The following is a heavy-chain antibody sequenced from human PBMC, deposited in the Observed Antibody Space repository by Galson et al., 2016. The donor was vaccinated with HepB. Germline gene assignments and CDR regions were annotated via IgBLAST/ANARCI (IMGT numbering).Heavy chain of an antibody. CDR3: ARGDGHCTSTSCYEVADH. J-gene: IGHJ4*02. CDR1: NYTFNNYG. CDR2: ISAYSGNT. D-gene: IGHD2-2*01. Sequence: QSGAEVKKPGASVKVSCKASNYTFNNYGINWVRQAPGQGLEWMGWISAYSGNTNYAQKVQGRVTMTTDTSTSTAHMELRSLRSDDTAVYYCARGDGHCTSTSCYEVADHWGQGTLVTVSS. V-gene: IGHV1-18*01.